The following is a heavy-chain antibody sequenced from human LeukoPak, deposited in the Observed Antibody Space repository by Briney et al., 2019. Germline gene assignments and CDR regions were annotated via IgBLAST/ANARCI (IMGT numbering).Heavy chain of an antibody. D-gene: IGHD3-9*01. V-gene: IGHV4-61*02. CDR2: IYTSEST. Sequence: SQTLSLTCTVSGGSISSGSYYWSWLRQPAGKGLEWIWRIYTSESTNYNPSLKSRVTITVDTSKNQFSLKLSSVTAADTAVYYCAREDYDILTGYPRFDPWGQGTLVTVSS. CDR3: AREDYDILTGYPRFDP. J-gene: IGHJ5*02. CDR1: GGSISSGSYY.